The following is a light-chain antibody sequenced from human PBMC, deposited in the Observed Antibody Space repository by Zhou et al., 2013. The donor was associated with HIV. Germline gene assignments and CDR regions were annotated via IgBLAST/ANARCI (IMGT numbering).Light chain of an antibody. Sequence: DIQMTQSPSSLSASVGDRVTITCRASQSISSYLNWYQQKPGKAPKLLIYAASSLQSGVPSRFSGSGSGTDFTLTISSLQPEDFATYYCQQYKSYPPTFGGGTKVEIK. V-gene: IGKV1-39*01. CDR1: QSISSY. J-gene: IGKJ4*01. CDR3: QQYKSYPPT. CDR2: AAS.